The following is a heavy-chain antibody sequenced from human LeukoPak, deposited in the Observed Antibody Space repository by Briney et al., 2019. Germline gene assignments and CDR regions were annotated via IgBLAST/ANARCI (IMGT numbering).Heavy chain of an antibody. Sequence: GGSLRLSCAASGFTFSSYAMHWVRQAPGKGLEWVAVISYDGSNKYYADSVKGRFTISRDNSKNTLYLQMNSLKTEDSAVYYCTIDYGDYEGDYYFDYWGQGTLVTVSS. J-gene: IGHJ4*02. CDR3: TIDYGDYEGDYYFDY. CDR2: ISYDGSNK. V-gene: IGHV3-30*04. D-gene: IGHD4-17*01. CDR1: GFTFSSYA.